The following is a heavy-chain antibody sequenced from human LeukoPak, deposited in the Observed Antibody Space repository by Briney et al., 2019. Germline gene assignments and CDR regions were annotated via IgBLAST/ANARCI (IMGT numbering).Heavy chain of an antibody. Sequence: NPSETLSLTCTVSGDSISSSYWSWLRQPAGKGLEWIGRMYSSGTIKYNPSLKSRVTISVDTSKNQFSLKLSSVTAADTAVYYCARDRWDSSGYYSLDYWGQGTLVTVSS. D-gene: IGHD3-22*01. CDR2: MYSSGTI. V-gene: IGHV4-4*07. J-gene: IGHJ4*02. CDR1: GDSISSSY. CDR3: ARDRWDSSGYYSLDY.